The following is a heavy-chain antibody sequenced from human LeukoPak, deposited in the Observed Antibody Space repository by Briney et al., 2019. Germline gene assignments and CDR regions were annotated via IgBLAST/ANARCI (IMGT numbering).Heavy chain of an antibody. D-gene: IGHD3-9*01. J-gene: IGHJ5*02. CDR1: GGTFSSYA. Sequence: SVKVSCTASGGTFSSYAISWVRQAPGQGLEWMGGIIPIFGTANYAQKFQGRVTITADKSTSTAYMELSSLRSEDTAVYYCARDSIGGYDILTGYVPAPNWFDPWGQGTLVTVSS. V-gene: IGHV1-69*06. CDR2: IIPIFGTA. CDR3: ARDSIGGYDILTGYVPAPNWFDP.